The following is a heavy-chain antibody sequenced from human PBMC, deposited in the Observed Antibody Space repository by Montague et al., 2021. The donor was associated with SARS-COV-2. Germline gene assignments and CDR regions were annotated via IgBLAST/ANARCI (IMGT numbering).Heavy chain of an antibody. CDR2: ISGSGGST. CDR1: GFTFSSYA. V-gene: IGHV3-23*01. J-gene: IGHJ6*02. CDR3: ARAAAGYYDGMDV. Sequence: YLRLSCAASGFTFSSYAMSWVRQAPGKGLEWVSAISGSGGSTYYADSVKGRFTISRDNSKNTLYLQMNSLRAEDTAVYYCARAAAGYYDGMDVWGQGTTVTVSS. D-gene: IGHD6-13*01.